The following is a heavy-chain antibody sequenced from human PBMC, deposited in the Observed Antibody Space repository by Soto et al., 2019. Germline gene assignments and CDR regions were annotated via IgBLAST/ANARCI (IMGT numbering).Heavy chain of an antibody. J-gene: IGHJ6*02. Sequence: PSETLSLTCTVSGGSISSGDYYWSWIRHPPGKGLEWTGYIYYSGSTYYNPSLKSRVTISVDTSKNQFSLKLSSVTAADTAVYYCARLGYCSSTSCMSYYYYYGMDVWGQGTTVTVSS. CDR1: GGSISSGDYY. V-gene: IGHV4-30-4*01. CDR3: ARLGYCSSTSCMSYYYYYGMDV. D-gene: IGHD2-2*01. CDR2: IYYSGST.